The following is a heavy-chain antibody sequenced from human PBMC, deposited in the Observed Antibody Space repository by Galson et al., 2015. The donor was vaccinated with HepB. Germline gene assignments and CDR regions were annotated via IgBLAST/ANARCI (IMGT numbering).Heavy chain of an antibody. D-gene: IGHD2-15*01. CDR2: ISSSSSTI. Sequence: SLRLSCAASGFTFSSYSMNWVRQAPGKGLEWVSYISSSSSTIYYADSVKGRFTISRDNAKNSLYLQMNSLRDEDTAVYYCASIGVVAATPHYFDYWGQGTLVTVSS. J-gene: IGHJ4*02. V-gene: IGHV3-48*02. CDR3: ASIGVVAATPHYFDY. CDR1: GFTFSSYS.